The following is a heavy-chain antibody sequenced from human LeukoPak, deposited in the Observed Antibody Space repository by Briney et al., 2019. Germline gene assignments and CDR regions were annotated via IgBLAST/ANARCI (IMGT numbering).Heavy chain of an antibody. CDR3: AHTYYYDSSGYFTDR. CDR2: ITPSGST. V-gene: IGHV4-34*01. CDR1: GGSFSGYY. D-gene: IGHD3-22*01. Sequence: SETLSLTCAVYGGSFSGYYWTWIRQPPGKGLEWIGEITPSGSTNYNPSLKSRVTMSVDTSKNQFSLKLSSVTAADTAVYYCAHTYYYDSSGYFTDRWGQGTLVTVSS. J-gene: IGHJ5*02.